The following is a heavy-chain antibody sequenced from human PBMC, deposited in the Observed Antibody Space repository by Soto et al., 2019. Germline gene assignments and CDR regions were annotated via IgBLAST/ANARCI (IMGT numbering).Heavy chain of an antibody. V-gene: IGHV5-51*01. CDR3: ARQMATIRNYYGMDV. J-gene: IGHJ6*02. D-gene: IGHD5-12*01. Sequence: PGESLKISCKGSGYSFTSYWIGWVRQMPGKGLEWMGIIYPGDSDTRYSPSFQGQVTISADKSISTAYLQWSSLKASDTAMYYCARQMATIRNYYGMDVWGQGTKVTVSS. CDR2: IYPGDSDT. CDR1: GYSFTSYW.